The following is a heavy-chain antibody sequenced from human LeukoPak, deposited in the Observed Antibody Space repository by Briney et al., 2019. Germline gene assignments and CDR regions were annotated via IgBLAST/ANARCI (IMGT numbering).Heavy chain of an antibody. CDR3: ARAGLYNWNYEGTAYFDY. V-gene: IGHV4-38-2*02. CDR1: GYSISSGYY. J-gene: IGHJ4*02. Sequence: SETLSLTCTVSGYSISSGYYWGWIRQPPGKGLEWIGSIYHSGSTYYNPSLKSRVTISADTSKNQFSLKLSSVTAADTALYYCARAGLYNWNYEGTAYFDYWGQGTLVTVSS. CDR2: IYHSGST. D-gene: IGHD1-7*01.